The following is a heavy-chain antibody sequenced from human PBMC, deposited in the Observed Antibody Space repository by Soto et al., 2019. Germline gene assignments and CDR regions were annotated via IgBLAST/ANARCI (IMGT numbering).Heavy chain of an antibody. CDR3: SPLDILTGPDYYGMDV. CDR2: ISSSSSYI. J-gene: IGHJ6*02. V-gene: IGHV3-21*01. Sequence: PGGSLRLSCAASGFTFSTYSMNWVRQAPWKGLEWVSSISSSSSYIYYADSVKGRFTISRDNAKNSLYLQMNSLRAEDTAIYYCSPLDILTGPDYYGMDVWGQGTTVTVSS. D-gene: IGHD3-9*01. CDR1: GFTFSTYS.